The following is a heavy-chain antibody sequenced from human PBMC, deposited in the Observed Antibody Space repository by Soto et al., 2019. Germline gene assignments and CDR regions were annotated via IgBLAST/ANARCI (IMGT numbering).Heavy chain of an antibody. J-gene: IGHJ5*02. V-gene: IGHV6-1*01. CDR3: AKGRKTQSARWFGSNRRTWFDP. Sequence: SQTLSLTCAISGDSVSSNSAAWNWIRQSPSRGLEWLGRTYYRSKWYNDYAVSVKSRITINPDTSKNQFSLQLNSVTPEDTAVYYCAKGRKTQSARWFGSNRRTWFDPWGQGTLVTVSS. CDR1: GDSVSSNSAA. D-gene: IGHD3-10*01. CDR2: TYYRSKWYN.